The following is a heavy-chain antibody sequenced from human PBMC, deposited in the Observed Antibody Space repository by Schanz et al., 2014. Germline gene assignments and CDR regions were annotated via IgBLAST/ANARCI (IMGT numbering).Heavy chain of an antibody. CDR2: IYSGVST. CDR3: ARGGSSGYDFSIYYMDV. J-gene: IGHJ6*03. CDR1: GFIVSSTY. V-gene: IGHV3-66*01. Sequence: EVQLVESGGDLVQPGGSQRLSCAASGFIVSSTYMTWVRQAPGKGLEWVSIIYSGVSTYYADSVKGRFTISRDNFKNTLFLQMNSLRAEDTAAYYCARGGSSGYDFSIYYMDVWGKGTTVTVSS. D-gene: IGHD5-12*01.